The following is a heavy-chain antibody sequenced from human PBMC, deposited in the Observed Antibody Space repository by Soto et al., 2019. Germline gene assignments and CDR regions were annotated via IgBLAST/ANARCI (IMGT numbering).Heavy chain of an antibody. V-gene: IGHV3-7*03. Sequence: EVHLMESGGGLVQPGASLRLSCAASGFTFSSYWMSWVRQAPGKGLEWLANIKEDGSEKYYVDSVKGRFTVSRDNAKNSMYLQLNRLRAEDTAVYYGTCAGRCSNTSSLPFNYWGQGTLVTVSS. CDR2: IKEDGSEK. CDR1: GFTFSSYW. J-gene: IGHJ4*02. CDR3: TCAGRCSNTSSLPFNY. D-gene: IGHD6-13*01.